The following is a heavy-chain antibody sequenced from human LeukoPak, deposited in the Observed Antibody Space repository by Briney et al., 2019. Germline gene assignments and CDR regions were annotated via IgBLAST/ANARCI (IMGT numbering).Heavy chain of an antibody. CDR3: ARIHITADAVDI. CDR2: ISTSGSGI. Sequence: GGSLRLSCAASGFIFISYNLNWVRRAPGRGLGWVAYISTSGSGIYYADSVKGRITIARDNAGNSLYLQMNSLRAEDTAVYHCARIHITADAVDIWGQRTRVTVSS. J-gene: IGHJ3*02. V-gene: IGHV3-48*04. D-gene: IGHD1-14*01. CDR1: GFIFISYN.